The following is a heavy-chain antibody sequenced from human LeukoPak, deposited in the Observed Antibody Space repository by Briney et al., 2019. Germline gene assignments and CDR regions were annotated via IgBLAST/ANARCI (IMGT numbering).Heavy chain of an antibody. CDR1: GFTFSSYA. CDR2: ISGSGGSP. J-gene: IGHJ4*02. Sequence: GGSLRLSCAASGFTFSSYAMSWVRQAPGKGLEWVSAISGSGGSPYYADSVKGRFTISRDNSKNTLYLQMNSLRAEDTAVYYCAKASTGYCSGGSCYSFDYWGQGTLVTVSS. D-gene: IGHD2-15*01. CDR3: AKASTGYCSGGSCYSFDY. V-gene: IGHV3-23*01.